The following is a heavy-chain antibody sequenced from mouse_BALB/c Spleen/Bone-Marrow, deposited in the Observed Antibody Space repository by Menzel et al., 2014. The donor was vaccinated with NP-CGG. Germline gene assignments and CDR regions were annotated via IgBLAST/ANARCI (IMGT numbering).Heavy chain of an antibody. CDR3: ARDIGRLLFDF. D-gene: IGHD1-2*01. CDR1: GFTFTDYY. Sequence: EVMLVESGGGLVQPGSSLRLSCATSGFTFTDYYMNWVRQPPGKALEWLGFIRNKANGYTTEYSASVKGRFTISRDNSQSILYLQMNTLRAEDSATYYCARDIGRLLFDFWGQGTTLTVSS. V-gene: IGHV7-3*02. J-gene: IGHJ2*01. CDR2: IRNKANGYTT.